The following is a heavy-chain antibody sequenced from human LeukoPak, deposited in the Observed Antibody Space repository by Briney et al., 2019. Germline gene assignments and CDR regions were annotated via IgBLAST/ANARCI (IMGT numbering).Heavy chain of an antibody. V-gene: IGHV3-30-3*01. CDR2: ISYDGDNQ. CDR1: GFTFSSHW. CDR3: ARDTDGYNSPTLDY. Sequence: GGSLRLSCAASGFTFSSHWIHWVRQAPGKGLEWVAVISYDGDNQYYADSVKGRFTISRDNSKNTLYLQMNSLRAEDTAVYYCARDTDGYNSPTLDYWGQGTLVTVSS. D-gene: IGHD5-24*01. J-gene: IGHJ4*02.